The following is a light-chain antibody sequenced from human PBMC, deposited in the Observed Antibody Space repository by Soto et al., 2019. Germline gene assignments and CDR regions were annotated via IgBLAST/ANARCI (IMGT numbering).Light chain of an antibody. CDR2: DAS. J-gene: IGKJ1*01. Sequence: TQSPATLSVSPGDRATLSCRASQSINSNLAWYQQQPGQAPRLLISDASTRATGIPDRFSGSGSGTDFTLTISRLEPEDFAVYYCQQYGSSPKTFGQGTKVDI. CDR3: QQYGSSPKT. V-gene: IGKV3-20*01. CDR1: QSINSN.